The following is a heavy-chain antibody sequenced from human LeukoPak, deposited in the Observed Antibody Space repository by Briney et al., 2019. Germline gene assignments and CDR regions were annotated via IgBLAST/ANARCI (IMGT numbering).Heavy chain of an antibody. J-gene: IGHJ6*03. V-gene: IGHV3-15*01. D-gene: IGHD2-2*01. CDR1: GFTFSNAW. Sequence: GGSLRLSCGASGFTFSNAWVSWVRQAPGRGVEWVDRIKSETDGGTTDYAAPVKGRFTISRDDSKSTLYLQMNSLKTEDTAVYYCSGCSSTSCSSLSMDVWGKGTTVTVSS. CDR2: IKSETDGGTT. CDR3: SGCSSTSCSSLSMDV.